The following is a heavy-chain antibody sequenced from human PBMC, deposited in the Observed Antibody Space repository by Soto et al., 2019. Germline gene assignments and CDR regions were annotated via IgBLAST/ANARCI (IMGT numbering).Heavy chain of an antibody. D-gene: IGHD3-22*01. CDR2: IVPFFKGT. CDR1: GGTFSGDA. V-gene: IGHV1-69*13. J-gene: IGHJ6*02. Sequence: ASVKVSCKASGGTFSGDAISWLRQAPGQGLEWMGQIVPFFKGTKYAQKFQGRVTITADDSTSTAFLDLSSLRSEDTAVYFCARDVSVNYYDSTYYYYGMDVWGQGTTVTVSS. CDR3: ARDVSVNYYDSTYYYYGMDV.